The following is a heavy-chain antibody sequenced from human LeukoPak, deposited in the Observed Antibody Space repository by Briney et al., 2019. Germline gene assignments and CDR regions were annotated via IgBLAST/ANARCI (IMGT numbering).Heavy chain of an antibody. V-gene: IGHV3-30*18. D-gene: IGHD5-18*01. CDR3: AKARDTAMPYYFDY. CDR1: GFTFSSYG. J-gene: IGHJ4*02. CDR2: ISYDGSNK. Sequence: GGSLRLSCAASGFTFSSYGMHWVRQAPGKGLEWVAVISYDGSNKYYADSVKGRFTISRDNSKNTLYLQMNSLRAEDTAVYCCAKARDTAMPYYFDYWGQGTLVTVSS.